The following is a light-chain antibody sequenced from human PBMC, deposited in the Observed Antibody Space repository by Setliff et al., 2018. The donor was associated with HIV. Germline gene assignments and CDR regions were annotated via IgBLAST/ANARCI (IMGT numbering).Light chain of an antibody. Sequence: SVLTQPPSVSGAPGQRVTISCTGSSSTIGAVYDVHWYQQFPGTAPKVLIYANSNRSSGVPDRFSGSTSGTSASLAITGLQAEDEADYFCQSFDSSLNGYVFGTGTKVTVL. CDR2: ANS. CDR3: QSFDSSLNGYV. V-gene: IGLV1-40*01. CDR1: SSTIGAVYD. J-gene: IGLJ1*01.